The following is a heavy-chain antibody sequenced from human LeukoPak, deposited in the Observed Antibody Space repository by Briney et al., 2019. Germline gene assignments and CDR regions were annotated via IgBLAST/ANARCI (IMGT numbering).Heavy chain of an antibody. D-gene: IGHD5-24*01. CDR2: IKQDGSEI. CDR1: GFTFSNYW. Sequence: GGPLRLSCAASGFTFSNYWMSWVRQAPGKGLEWVANIKQDGSEIYYVGSVKGRFTISRDNAKNSLYLQMNSLRAEDTAVYYCVRRYMATSAEDFDHWGQGTLVTVSS. V-gene: IGHV3-7*01. J-gene: IGHJ4*02. CDR3: VRRYMATSAEDFDH.